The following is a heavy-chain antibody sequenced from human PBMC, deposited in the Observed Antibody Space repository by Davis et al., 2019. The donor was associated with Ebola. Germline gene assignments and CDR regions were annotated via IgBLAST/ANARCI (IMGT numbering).Heavy chain of an antibody. V-gene: IGHV1-2*02. Sequence: ASVKVSCKASGYTFTGYYMHWVRQAPGQGLEWMGWINPNSGGTNYAQKFQGRVTMTRDTSISTAYMELSSLRSEDTAVYYCARDRATSMINPNYYYMDVWGKGTTVTVSS. CDR2: INPNSGGT. D-gene: IGHD3-22*01. CDR1: GYTFTGYY. J-gene: IGHJ6*03. CDR3: ARDRATSMINPNYYYMDV.